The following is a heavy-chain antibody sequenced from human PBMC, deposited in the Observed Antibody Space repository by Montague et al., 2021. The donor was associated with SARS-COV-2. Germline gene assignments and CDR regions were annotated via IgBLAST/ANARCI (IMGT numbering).Heavy chain of an antibody. CDR1: GGSISSGGYY. V-gene: IGHV4-31*03. CDR3: ARATAGPAAIFMGFPRPSSAFDI. D-gene: IGHD2-2*01. Sequence: TLSLTCTVSGGSISSGGYYWSWIRQHPGKGLEWIGYIYYSGSTYYNPSLKSRVTISVDTSKNQFSLKLSSVTAADTAVYYCARATAGPAAIFMGFPRPSSAFDIWGQGTMVTVSS. J-gene: IGHJ3*02. CDR2: IYYSGST.